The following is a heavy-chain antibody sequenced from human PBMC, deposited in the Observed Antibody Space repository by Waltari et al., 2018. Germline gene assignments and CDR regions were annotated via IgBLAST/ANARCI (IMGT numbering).Heavy chain of an antibody. J-gene: IGHJ4*02. Sequence: QVQLVQSGAEVKKPGASVKVSCKVSGYTLTELSMHWVRQAPGQGLEWMGGLEPEEGETSYAQKVQGRVTMTEDTATDTAYMELSSLRSEDTAVYYCAMPYDILTGYYTLDYWGQGTLVTVSS. V-gene: IGHV1-24*01. D-gene: IGHD3-9*01. CDR1: GYTLTELS. CDR2: LEPEEGET. CDR3: AMPYDILTGYYTLDY.